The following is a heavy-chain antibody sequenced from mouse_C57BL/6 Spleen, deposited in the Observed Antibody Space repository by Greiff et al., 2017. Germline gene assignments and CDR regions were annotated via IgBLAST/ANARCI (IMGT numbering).Heavy chain of an antibody. J-gene: IGHJ2*01. Sequence: VKLQESGAELVKPGASVKLSCKASGYTFTSYWMHWVKQWPGRGLEWIGRIDPNSGGTKYNEKFKSKATLTVDKPSSTAYMQLSSLTSEDSAVYYCARSAAYYSTHFDYWGQGTTLTVSS. V-gene: IGHV1-72*01. CDR1: GYTFTSYW. D-gene: IGHD2-5*01. CDR2: IDPNSGGT. CDR3: ARSAAYYSTHFDY.